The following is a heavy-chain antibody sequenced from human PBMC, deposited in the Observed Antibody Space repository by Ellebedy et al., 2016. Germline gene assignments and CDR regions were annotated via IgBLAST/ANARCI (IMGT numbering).Heavy chain of an antibody. Sequence: GESLKISCAASGFTFSSYWMHWVRQAPGKGLVWVSRINSDGSSTSYADSVKGRFTISRDNSKNTLYLQMNSLRAEDTAVYYCAKDISVVAGSGVWFDPWGQGTLVTVSS. CDR2: INSDGSST. CDR1: GFTFSSYW. V-gene: IGHV3-74*01. D-gene: IGHD6-19*01. J-gene: IGHJ5*02. CDR3: AKDISVVAGSGVWFDP.